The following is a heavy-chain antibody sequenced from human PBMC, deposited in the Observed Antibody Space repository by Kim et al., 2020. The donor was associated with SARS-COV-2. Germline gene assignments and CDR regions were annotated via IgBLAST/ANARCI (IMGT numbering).Heavy chain of an antibody. CDR3: ARVVVPAAKQYGMDV. CDR1: GYTFTGYY. D-gene: IGHD2-2*01. CDR2: INPNSGGT. Sequence: ASVKVSCKASGYTFTGYYMHWVRQAPGQGLEWMGWINPNSGGTNYAQKFQGRVTMTRDTSISTAYMELSRLRSDDTAVYYCARVVVPAAKQYGMDVWGQGTTVTVSS. V-gene: IGHV1-2*02. J-gene: IGHJ6*02.